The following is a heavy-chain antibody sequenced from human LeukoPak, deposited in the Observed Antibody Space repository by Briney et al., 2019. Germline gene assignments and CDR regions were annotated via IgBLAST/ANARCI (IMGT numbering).Heavy chain of an antibody. D-gene: IGHD3-10*01. Sequence: PSETLSLTCTVSGGSISSSSYYWGWIRQPPGKGLEWIGYIYYSGSTYYNPSLKSRVTISVDTSKNQFSLKLSSVTAADTAVYYCARWAFGLLWFGELFKVTKYYMDVWGKGTTVTVSS. CDR3: ARWAFGLLWFGELFKVTKYYMDV. CDR1: GGSISSSSYY. J-gene: IGHJ6*03. V-gene: IGHV4-61*05. CDR2: IYYSGST.